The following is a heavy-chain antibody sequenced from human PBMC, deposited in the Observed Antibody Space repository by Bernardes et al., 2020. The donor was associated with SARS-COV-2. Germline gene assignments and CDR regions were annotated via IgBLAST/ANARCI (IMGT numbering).Heavy chain of an antibody. J-gene: IGHJ6*02. CDR1: GYTFTGYY. D-gene: IGHD3-22*01. Sequence: ASVKVSCTASGYTFTGYYIHWVRQAPGQGLEWMGWINPNSGGTIYAQKFQGRVTMTRDTSISTAYMELSRLRSDDTGMYYCALPPSNYDRYGMDVWGQGTRVTVSS. CDR2: INPNSGGT. V-gene: IGHV1-2*02. CDR3: ALPPSNYDRYGMDV.